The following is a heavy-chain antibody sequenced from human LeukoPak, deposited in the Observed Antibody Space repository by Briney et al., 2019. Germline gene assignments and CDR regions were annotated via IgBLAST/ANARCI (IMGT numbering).Heavy chain of an antibody. CDR3: ASGHLIGAAGKFDY. J-gene: IGHJ4*02. Sequence: ASVKVSCKASGYTFTGYNMHWVRQAPGQGLEWMGWINPNSGGTNYAQKFQGRVTMTRDTSISTAYMELSRLRSDDTAVYYCASGHLIGAAGKFDYWGQGTLVTVSS. CDR1: GYTFTGYN. V-gene: IGHV1-2*02. D-gene: IGHD6-13*01. CDR2: INPNSGGT.